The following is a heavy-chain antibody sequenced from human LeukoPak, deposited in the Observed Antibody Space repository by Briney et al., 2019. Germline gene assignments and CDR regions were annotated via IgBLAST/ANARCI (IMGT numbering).Heavy chain of an antibody. Sequence: ASVKVSCRASGYTFTGYYMHWVRQAPGQGLEWMGWINPNSGGTNYAQKFQGRVTMTRDTSISTAYMELSRLRSDDTAVYYCAGGPTYYDFWSASLGDWFDPWGQGTLVTVSS. V-gene: IGHV1-2*02. D-gene: IGHD3-3*01. CDR1: GYTFTGYY. CDR2: INPNSGGT. J-gene: IGHJ5*02. CDR3: AGGPTYYDFWSASLGDWFDP.